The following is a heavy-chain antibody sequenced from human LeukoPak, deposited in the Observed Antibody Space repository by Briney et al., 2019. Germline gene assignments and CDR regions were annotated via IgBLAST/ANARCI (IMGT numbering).Heavy chain of an antibody. D-gene: IGHD6-19*01. CDR3: ARERFGGNSSGWYWGGYYFDY. Sequence: GGSLRLSCAASEFSVGSNYMTWVRQAPGKGLEWVSLIYSGGSTYYADSVKGRFTISRDNSKNTLYLQMNSLRAEDTAVYYCARERFGGNSSGWYWGGYYFDYWGQGTLVTVSS. CDR1: EFSVGSNY. J-gene: IGHJ4*02. CDR2: IYSGGST. V-gene: IGHV3-66*01.